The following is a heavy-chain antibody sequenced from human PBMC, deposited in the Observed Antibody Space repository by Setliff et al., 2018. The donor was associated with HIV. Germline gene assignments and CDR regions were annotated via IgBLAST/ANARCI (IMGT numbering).Heavy chain of an antibody. D-gene: IGHD2-15*01. J-gene: IGHJ6*03. CDR3: VRDRSKGSGYCSGGSCRTNYYYYYMDV. Sequence: PSETLSLTCTVSGGSISSYYWSWIRQPPGKGLEWIGYIYTSGSTNYNPSLKSRVTISVDTSKNQFSLKLSSVTAADTAVYYCVRDRSKGSGYCSGGSCRTNYYYYYMDVWGKGTTVTVSS. CDR1: GGSISSYY. CDR2: IYTSGST. V-gene: IGHV4-4*08.